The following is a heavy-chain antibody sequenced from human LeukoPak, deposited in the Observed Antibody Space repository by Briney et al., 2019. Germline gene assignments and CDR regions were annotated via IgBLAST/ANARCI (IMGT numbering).Heavy chain of an antibody. CDR3: ARVNHDYGDSGPTSPFDY. Sequence: PGGSLRLSCAASGFTFSSYWMSWVRQAPGKGLEWVANIKQDGSEKYYVDSVKGRFTISRDNAKNSLYLQMNSLRAEDTAVYYCARVNHDYGDSGPTSPFDYWGQGTLVTVSS. CDR2: IKQDGSEK. J-gene: IGHJ4*02. V-gene: IGHV3-7*01. CDR1: GFTFSSYW. D-gene: IGHD4-17*01.